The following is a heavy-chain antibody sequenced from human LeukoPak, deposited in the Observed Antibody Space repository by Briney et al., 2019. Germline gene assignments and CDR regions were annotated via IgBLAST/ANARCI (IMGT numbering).Heavy chain of an antibody. D-gene: IGHD3-3*01. Sequence: SETLSLTCTVSGGSISSYYWSWIRQPPGKGLEWIGYIYYSGSTNYNPSLKSRVTISVDTSKNQFSLKLSSVTAADTAVYYCARVGVDFWSGYSYNDYWGQGTLVTVSS. CDR1: GGSISSYY. V-gene: IGHV4-59*12. CDR3: ARVGVDFWSGYSYNDY. CDR2: IYYSGST. J-gene: IGHJ4*02.